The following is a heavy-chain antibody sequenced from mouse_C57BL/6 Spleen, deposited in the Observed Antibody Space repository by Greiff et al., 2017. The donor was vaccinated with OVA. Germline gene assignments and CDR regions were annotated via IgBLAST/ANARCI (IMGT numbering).Heavy chain of an antibody. V-gene: IGHV1-82*01. J-gene: IGHJ3*01. Sequence: VLLVESGPELVKPGASVKISCKASGYAFSSSWMNWVKQRPGKGLEWIGRIYPGDGDTNYNGKFKGKATLTADKSSSTAYLHLSSLTSEDSAVYFCARDAGGSLFAYWGQGTLVTVSA. CDR1: GYAFSSSW. CDR3: ARDAGGSLFAY. CDR2: IYPGDGDT.